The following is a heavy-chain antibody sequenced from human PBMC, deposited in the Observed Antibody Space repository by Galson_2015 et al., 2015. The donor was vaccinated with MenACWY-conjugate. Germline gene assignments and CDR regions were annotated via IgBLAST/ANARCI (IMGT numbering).Heavy chain of an antibody. CDR3: VRGVSGAGEFDS. J-gene: IGHJ4*02. CDR2: IGSSADRT. D-gene: IGHD1-26*01. Sequence: WVSAIGSSADRTHYADSIKGRFTISRDNSKNSLYLQMNYLGTEDSALYYCVRGVSGAGEFDSWGQGTLVTVSS. V-gene: IGHV3-43*01.